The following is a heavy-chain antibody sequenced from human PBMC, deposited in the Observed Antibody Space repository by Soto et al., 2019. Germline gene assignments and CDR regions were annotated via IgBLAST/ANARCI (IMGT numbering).Heavy chain of an antibody. CDR1: VFIFSSYD. CDR3: AKATATGGGAFEI. J-gene: IGHJ3*02. V-gene: IGHV3-23*01. Sequence: GALRLSCAVPVFIFSSYDMSWVRQAPGKGLAWVSTILVGGSTHYEDSVQGRFTISRDTSKNTVYLHMNSLTAGDTAVYYCAKATATGGGAFEIYGQGTMVTVSS. D-gene: IGHD2-8*02. CDR2: ILVGGST.